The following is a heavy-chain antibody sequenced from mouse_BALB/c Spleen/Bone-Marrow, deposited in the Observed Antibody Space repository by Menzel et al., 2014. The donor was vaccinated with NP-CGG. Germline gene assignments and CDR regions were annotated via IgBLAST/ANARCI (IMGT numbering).Heavy chain of an antibody. J-gene: IGHJ3*01. CDR3: ARGYDYSSWFAY. V-gene: IGHV5-6-3*01. Sequence: EVQGVESGGGSVQPGGSLKLSCAASGFTFSNYGMSWVRQTPDKRLEMIATINVNGDTTYHPDSVKGRFTISRDNVKNTLCLQISSLKSEDTAMYYCARGYDYSSWFAYWGQAPLVTVSA. D-gene: IGHD2-4*01. CDR1: GFTFSNYG. CDR2: INVNGDTT.